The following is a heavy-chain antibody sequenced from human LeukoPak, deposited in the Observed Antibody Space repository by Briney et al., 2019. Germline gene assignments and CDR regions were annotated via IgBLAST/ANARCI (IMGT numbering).Heavy chain of an antibody. CDR2: ISPNSGVT. D-gene: IGHD3-22*01. V-gene: IGHV1-2*02. J-gene: IGHJ4*02. CDR3: AREQHYYDRSDYSPPYYFDY. CDR1: GYIFTDYY. Sequence: ASVKVSCKASGYIFTDYYIHWVRQAAGQGPEWMGWISPNSGVTNYAQKFQGRVTMTRDTSISTVYMELSRLTFDDTAVYFCAREQHYYDRSDYSPPYYFDYWGQGALVTVSS.